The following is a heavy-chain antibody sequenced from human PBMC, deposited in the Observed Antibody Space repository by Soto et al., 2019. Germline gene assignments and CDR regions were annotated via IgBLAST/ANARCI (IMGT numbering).Heavy chain of an antibody. V-gene: IGHV1-69*08. CDR2: IIPMVGTP. Sequence: QAQLVQSGAEVKRTGSSVKVSCKASGDTFSSYSISWVRQAPGQGLEWMGMIIPMVGTPNYAQKFQGRVTFSADKSTSTAYMVLNSLISDDKAVYYCATDGGSTSSSAYNYFMDVWGKGTPVTVSS. D-gene: IGHD2-15*01. CDR1: GDTFSSYS. CDR3: ATDGGSTSSSAYNYFMDV. J-gene: IGHJ6*03.